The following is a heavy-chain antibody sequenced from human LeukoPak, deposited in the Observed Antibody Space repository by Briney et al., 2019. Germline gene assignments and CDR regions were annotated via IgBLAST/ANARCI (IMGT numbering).Heavy chain of an antibody. CDR2: ILPDGSDK. CDR3: ARNARDSVFDL. Sequence: GGSLRLSRAASGFTFSRNGMHWVRQAPGKGLEWVAVILPDGSDKYYADSVTGRFTISRDNSKNALYLQMNSLRADDTAVYYCARNARDSVFDLWGQGTMVIVSS. CDR1: GFTFSRNG. J-gene: IGHJ3*01. V-gene: IGHV3-33*01.